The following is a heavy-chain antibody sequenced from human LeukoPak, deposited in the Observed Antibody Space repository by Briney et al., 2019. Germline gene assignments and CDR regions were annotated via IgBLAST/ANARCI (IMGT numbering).Heavy chain of an antibody. Sequence: SETLSLTCTVSGGSISRYYWSWSRQPQGKGLEWIGYISDTGSTNYNPSLKSRVTISVDTSNTQSSLKLTSVTAADTAMYYCVRGGVLSYDCWGQGTLVTVSS. D-gene: IGHD2-8*02. CDR1: GGSISRYY. J-gene: IGHJ4*02. CDR3: VRGGVLSYDC. V-gene: IGHV4-59*01. CDR2: ISDTGST.